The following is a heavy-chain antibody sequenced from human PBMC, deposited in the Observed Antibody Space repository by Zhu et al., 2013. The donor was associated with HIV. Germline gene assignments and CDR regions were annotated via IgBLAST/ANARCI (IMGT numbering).Heavy chain of an antibody. D-gene: IGHD6-13*01. Sequence: QVQLVQSGAEVKKPGSSVKVSCKASGGTFSSYAISWVRQAPGQGLEWMGGIIPIFGTANYAQKFQGRVTITADESTSTAYMELSSLRSEDTAVYYCARVLRIAAAGTSSTEEDDYWGQGTLVTVSS. CDR2: IIPIFGTA. CDR1: GGTFSSYA. J-gene: IGHJ4*02. CDR3: ARVLRIAAAGTSSTEEDDY. V-gene: IGHV1-69*01.